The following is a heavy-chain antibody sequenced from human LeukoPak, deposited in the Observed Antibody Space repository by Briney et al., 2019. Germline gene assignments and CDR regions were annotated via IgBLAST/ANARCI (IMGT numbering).Heavy chain of an antibody. D-gene: IGHD2-15*01. CDR2: IYHSGST. Sequence: SETLSLTCAVSGGSISSSNWWSWVRQPPGKGLEWIGSIYHSGSTNYNPSLKSRVTISVDKSKNQFSLKLSSVAAADTAVYYCARRVRVVVVAATQYNWFDPWGQGTLVTVSS. V-gene: IGHV4-4*02. J-gene: IGHJ5*02. CDR3: ARRVRVVVVAATQYNWFDP. CDR1: GGSISSSNW.